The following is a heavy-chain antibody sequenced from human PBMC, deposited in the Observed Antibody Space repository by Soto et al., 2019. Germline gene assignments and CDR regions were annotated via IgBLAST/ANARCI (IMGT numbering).Heavy chain of an antibody. CDR1: GGSISSYY. D-gene: IGHD4-17*01. V-gene: IGHV4-59*08. CDR3: ARRVYGHFDY. CDR2: IYYSGST. J-gene: IGHJ4*02. Sequence: PSETLSLTCTVSGGSISSYYWSWIRQPPGKGLEWIGYIYYSGSTNYNPSLKSRVTISVDTSKNQFSLKLSSVTAADTAVYYCARRVYGHFDYWGQGTLVTVSS.